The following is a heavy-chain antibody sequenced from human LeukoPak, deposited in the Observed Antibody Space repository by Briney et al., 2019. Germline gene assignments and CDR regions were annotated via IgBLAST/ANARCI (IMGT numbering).Heavy chain of an antibody. Sequence: PGGSLRLSCAASGFIFSRYSMTWVRQAPGKGLEWVSYIGDSTTYYADSVKGRFTIFRDNVDNTLFLQMNSLRAEDTAVYYCARDGGSYYSGNRFDPWGQGTLVTVSS. J-gene: IGHJ5*02. D-gene: IGHD1-26*01. CDR2: IGDSTT. CDR3: ARDGGSYYSGNRFDP. CDR1: GFIFSRYS. V-gene: IGHV3-48*04.